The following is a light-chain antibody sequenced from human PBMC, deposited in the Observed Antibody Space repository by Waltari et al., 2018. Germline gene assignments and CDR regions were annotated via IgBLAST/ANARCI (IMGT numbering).Light chain of an antibody. J-gene: IGLJ3*02. CDR2: KNK. CDR3: GTWDDSLSRPV. V-gene: IGLV1-47*01. CDR1: SSNTESNY. Sequence: QSVLTPPPSASGTPGQRVTLSFSGSSSNTESNYVYLYQQFPGTAPKVLMFKNKQRPSGVSDRFSASKSGASASLAISGLRSDDEADYYCGTWDDSLSRPVFGGGTKLTVL.